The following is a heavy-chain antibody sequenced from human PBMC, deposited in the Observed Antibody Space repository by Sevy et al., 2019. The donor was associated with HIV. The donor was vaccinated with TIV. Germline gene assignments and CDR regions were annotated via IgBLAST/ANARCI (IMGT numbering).Heavy chain of an antibody. CDR1: GFTFSSYS. V-gene: IGHV3-7*04. CDR2: IKEDDTVK. D-gene: IGHD2-2*02. Sequence: GGSLRLSCAASGFTFSSYSMNWVRQAPGKGLEWVANIKEDDTVKYYVDSVKGRFTIFRDNGRNLVYLVMNNLRVEDTALYYCVRAIQSEGSFWGQGTLVTVSS. J-gene: IGHJ4*02. CDR3: VRAIQSEGSF.